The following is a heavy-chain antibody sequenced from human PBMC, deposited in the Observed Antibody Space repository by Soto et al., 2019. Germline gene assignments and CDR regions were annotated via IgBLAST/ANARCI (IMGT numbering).Heavy chain of an antibody. Sequence: ASETVSLTCTVSGGSISSGGYYWSWIRQHPGKGLEWIGYIYYSGSTYYNPSLKSRVTISVDTSKNQFSLKLSSVTAADTAVYYCARGSGSSQHNWFDPWGQGTLVTVSS. D-gene: IGHD1-26*01. V-gene: IGHV4-31*03. CDR2: IYYSGST. CDR1: GGSISSGGYY. CDR3: ARGSGSSQHNWFDP. J-gene: IGHJ5*02.